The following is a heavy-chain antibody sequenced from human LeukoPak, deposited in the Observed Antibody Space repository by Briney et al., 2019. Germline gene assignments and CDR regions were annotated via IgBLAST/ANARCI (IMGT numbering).Heavy chain of an antibody. D-gene: IGHD7-27*01. V-gene: IGHV1-2*02. J-gene: IGHJ4*02. CDR2: INGKRGDT. CDR1: GFTFTDHY. Sequence: AASVKVSCKASGFTFTDHYMHWVRQAPGQGLEWMGWINGKRGDTNYAQNFQDRVTMTRDTSTNTVYMELSRLTVDDTAVYYCARDHDWGVDYWGQGTLVTVSS. CDR3: ARDHDWGVDY.